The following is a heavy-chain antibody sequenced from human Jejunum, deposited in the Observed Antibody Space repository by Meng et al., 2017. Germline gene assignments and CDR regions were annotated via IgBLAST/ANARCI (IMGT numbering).Heavy chain of an antibody. V-gene: IGHV4-61*08. CDR2: AST. Sequence: QGQLQESGPGLVRTSETLSFICTVSGGSVSRAGYQWGWIRQPPGKGLEWIGYASTNYNPSLKSRVTISLDTSRNQFSLSLSSVTAADTAVYYCARDHMGSLDYWGQGILVTVSS. D-gene: IGHD1-26*01. CDR3: ARDHMGSLDY. J-gene: IGHJ4*02. CDR1: GGSVSRAGYQ.